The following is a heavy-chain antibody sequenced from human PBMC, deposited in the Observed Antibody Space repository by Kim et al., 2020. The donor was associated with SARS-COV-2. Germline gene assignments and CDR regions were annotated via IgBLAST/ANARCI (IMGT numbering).Heavy chain of an antibody. CDR3: ARGYYYYGMDV. CDR2: T. J-gene: IGHJ6*02. V-gene: IGHV1-8*01. Sequence: TGYAQKFQGRVTMTRNTSISTAYMELSSLRSEDTAVYYCARGYYYYGMDVWGQGTTVTVSS.